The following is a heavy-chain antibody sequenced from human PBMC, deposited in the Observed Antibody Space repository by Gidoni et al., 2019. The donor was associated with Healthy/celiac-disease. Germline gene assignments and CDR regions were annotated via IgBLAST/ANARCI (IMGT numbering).Heavy chain of an antibody. CDR2: ISGSGGST. Sequence: EVQLLESGGGLVQPGGSLRLSCAASGFTFSSYAMSWVRQAPGNGLEWVSAISGSGGSTYYADSVKGRFTISRDNSKNTLYLQMNSLRAEDTAVYYCAKGQWEPYYYYYGMDVWGQGTTVTVSS. V-gene: IGHV3-23*01. J-gene: IGHJ6*02. CDR1: GFTFSSYA. CDR3: AKGQWEPYYYYYGMDV. D-gene: IGHD1-26*01.